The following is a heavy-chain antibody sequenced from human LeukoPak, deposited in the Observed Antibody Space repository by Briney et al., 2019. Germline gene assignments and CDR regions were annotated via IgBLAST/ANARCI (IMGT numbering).Heavy chain of an antibody. D-gene: IGHD3-22*01. J-gene: IGHJ4*02. CDR2: IYSGGTT. CDR3: ARKGYYGAFDY. Sequence: PGGSLRLSCAASGFTVSSDYMSWVRQAPGKGLEWVSVIYSGGTTYYADSVKGRFTISRDNSKNTLYLQMNSLRAEDTAVYYCARKGYYGAFDYWGQGTLVTVSS. CDR1: GFTVSSDY. V-gene: IGHV3-53*01.